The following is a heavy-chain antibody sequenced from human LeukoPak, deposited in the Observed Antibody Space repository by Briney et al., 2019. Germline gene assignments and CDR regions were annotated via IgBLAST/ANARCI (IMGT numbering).Heavy chain of an antibody. J-gene: IGHJ4*02. CDR3: AKESTAAVPDY. CDR1: GFTFSSYG. CDR2: ISYDGSNK. Sequence: GGYLRLSCAASGFTFSSYGMHWVRQAPGRGLEWVAVISYDGSNKYYADSVKGRFTISRDSSKNTVFLQMNGLRGDDTAVYYCAKESTAAVPDYWGQGTLVTVSS. D-gene: IGHD6-13*01. V-gene: IGHV3-30*18.